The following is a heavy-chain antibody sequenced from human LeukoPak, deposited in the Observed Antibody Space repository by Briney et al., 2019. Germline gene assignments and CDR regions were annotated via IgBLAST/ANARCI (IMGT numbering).Heavy chain of an antibody. CDR2: IYPGDSDT. J-gene: IGHJ4*02. CDR3: ARTYCGGDCYYTYFDY. D-gene: IGHD2-21*02. CDR1: GYSFTTYW. Sequence: GESLKISCKGSGYSFTTYWIAWVRQMPGEGLEWMGMIYPGDSDTRYSPSFQGQVTISADKSINTAYLQWSSLKASGTAMYYCARTYCGGDCYYTYFDYWGQGTLVTVSS. V-gene: IGHV5-51*01.